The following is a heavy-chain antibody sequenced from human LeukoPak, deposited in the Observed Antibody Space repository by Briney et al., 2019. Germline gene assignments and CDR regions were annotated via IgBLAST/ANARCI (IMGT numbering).Heavy chain of an antibody. Sequence: GGSLRLSCAASGSTFSGSAMHWVRQASGKGLEWVGRIRSKANSYATAYAASVKGRFTISRDDSKNTAYLQMNSLKTEDTAVYYCTTLTYCSSTSCRYMWGQGTLVTVSS. CDR3: TTLTYCSSTSCRYM. J-gene: IGHJ4*02. CDR1: GSTFSGSA. CDR2: IRSKANSYAT. D-gene: IGHD2-2*01. V-gene: IGHV3-73*01.